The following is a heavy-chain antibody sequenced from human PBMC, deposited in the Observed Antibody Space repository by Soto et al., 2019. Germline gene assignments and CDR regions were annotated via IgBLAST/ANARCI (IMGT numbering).Heavy chain of an antibody. D-gene: IGHD6-19*01. CDR3: ARIFGAGWSGGFRYYGMDV. CDR2: IFPTDEK. V-gene: IGHV2-26*01. J-gene: IGHJ6*02. Sequence: TWIRQTPGRALEWLAHIFPTDEKSYSTTLKNRLVISKDTSRGQVVLTVTNVNPLDTATYYCARIFGAGWSGGFRYYGMDVWGHGIAVTVSS.